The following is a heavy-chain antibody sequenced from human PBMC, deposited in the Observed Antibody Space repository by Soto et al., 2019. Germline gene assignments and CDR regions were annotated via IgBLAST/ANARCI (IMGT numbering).Heavy chain of an antibody. J-gene: IGHJ4*01. V-gene: IGHV1-3*04. D-gene: IGHD6-13*01. CDR1: GYTFTSYA. CDR3: ARGSSWAHFDY. Sequence: QVQLVQSGAEVKKPGASVKVSCKPSGYTFTSYAIHWVRQAPGQGLEWMGWINTAKDNTQYSQNYQGRVTITRDTSASIVHMEVSSLRSEDTAVYYCARGSSWAHFDYWGHVTLVTVSS. CDR2: INTAKDNT.